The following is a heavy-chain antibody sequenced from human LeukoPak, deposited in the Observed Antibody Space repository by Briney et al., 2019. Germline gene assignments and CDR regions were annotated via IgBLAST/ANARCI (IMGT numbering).Heavy chain of an antibody. Sequence: PGGSLRLSCAASGFTFSSYWMSWVRQAPGKGLEWVANIKQDGSEKNYVDSVKGRFTISRDNAKNSLELQMNSLRDEDTAVYYCARAGGYASSWAYGGQGTLVTVSS. CDR2: IKQDGSEK. CDR1: GFTFSSYW. V-gene: IGHV3-7*01. CDR3: ARAGGYASSWAY. J-gene: IGHJ4*02. D-gene: IGHD5-12*01.